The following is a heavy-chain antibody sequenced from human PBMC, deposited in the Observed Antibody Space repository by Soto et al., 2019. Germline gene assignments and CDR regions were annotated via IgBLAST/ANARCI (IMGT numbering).Heavy chain of an antibody. CDR3: ATYCRAGGCYSSLMDV. Sequence: PGGSLRLSCAASGFTFSSYWMSWVRQAPGKGLEWVANIKQDGSEKYYVDSVKGRFTISRDNAKNSLYLQMNSLRAEDTAVYYCATYCRAGGCYSSLMDVWGKGTTVTVSS. V-gene: IGHV3-7*01. CDR2: IKQDGSEK. D-gene: IGHD2-15*01. J-gene: IGHJ6*04. CDR1: GFTFSSYW.